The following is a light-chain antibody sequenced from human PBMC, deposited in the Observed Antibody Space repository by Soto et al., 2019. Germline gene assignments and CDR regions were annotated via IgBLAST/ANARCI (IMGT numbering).Light chain of an antibody. Sequence: SALTQPASVSGSPGQSITISCTGTSSDVGSYNLVSWYQQHPGKAPKLMIYEGSKRPSGVSNRFSGSKSGNTASLTISGLQAEDEADYYCCSYAGSSTNVFGTGTKLTAL. CDR1: SSDVGSYNL. CDR3: CSYAGSSTNV. J-gene: IGLJ1*01. CDR2: EGS. V-gene: IGLV2-23*01.